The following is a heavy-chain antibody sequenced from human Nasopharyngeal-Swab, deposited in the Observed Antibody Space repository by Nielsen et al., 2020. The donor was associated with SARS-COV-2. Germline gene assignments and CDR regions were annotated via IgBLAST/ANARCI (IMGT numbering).Heavy chain of an antibody. D-gene: IGHD1-26*01. CDR2: ISYDGSNK. CDR3: AKGWGGSYVDAFDI. J-gene: IGHJ3*02. V-gene: IGHV3-30*18. Sequence: GESLKISCAASGFTFSSYGMHWVRQAPGKGLGWVAVISYDGSNKYYADSVKGRFTISRDNSKNTLYLQMNSLRAEDTAVYYCAKGWGGSYVDAFDIWGQGTMVTVSS. CDR1: GFTFSSYG.